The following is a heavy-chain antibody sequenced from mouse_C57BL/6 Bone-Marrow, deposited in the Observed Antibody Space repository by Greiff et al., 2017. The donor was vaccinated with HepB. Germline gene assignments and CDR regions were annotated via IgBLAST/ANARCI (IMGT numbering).Heavy chain of an antibody. V-gene: IGHV1-18*01. Sequence: EVQLQQSGPELVKPGASVKIPCKASGYTFTDYNMDWVKQSHGKSLEWIGDINPNNGGTNYNQKFKGKATLTVDKSSSTAYMELRSLTSEDTAVYYCARSDDGYYYAMDYWGQGTSVTVSS. D-gene: IGHD2-3*01. CDR1: GYTFTDYN. J-gene: IGHJ4*01. CDR2: INPNNGGT. CDR3: ARSDDGYYYAMDY.